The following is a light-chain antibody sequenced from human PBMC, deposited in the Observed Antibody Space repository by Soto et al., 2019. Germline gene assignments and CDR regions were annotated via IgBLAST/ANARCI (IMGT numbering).Light chain of an antibody. Sequence: DIPMTQSPSTLSGPVGDRVTLIFRASQTISSWLALYQQKPGKAPKLIIYKASTLKSGVPSSFSGSGSGTEFTLTISSLQPDDFATYYCQHYNSYSEALGQGTKVDIK. CDR2: KAS. J-gene: IGKJ1*01. V-gene: IGKV1-5*03. CDR1: QTISSW. CDR3: QHYNSYSEA.